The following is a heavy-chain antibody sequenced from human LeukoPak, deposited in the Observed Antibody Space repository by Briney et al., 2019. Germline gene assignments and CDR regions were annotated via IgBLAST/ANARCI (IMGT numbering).Heavy chain of an antibody. CDR2: ITDSGGDT. V-gene: IGHV3-23*01. CDR3: AKGSRSSRPYYFDY. D-gene: IGHD6-6*01. CDR1: GFIFSNFA. J-gene: IGHJ4*02. Sequence: GGSLRLSCAASGFIFSNFAMSWVRQAPGKGLEWVTAITDSGGDTYYADSVKGRFTISGDNSKNTLYLQMNSLRVEDTALYYCAKGSRSSRPYYFDYWGQGTLVTASS.